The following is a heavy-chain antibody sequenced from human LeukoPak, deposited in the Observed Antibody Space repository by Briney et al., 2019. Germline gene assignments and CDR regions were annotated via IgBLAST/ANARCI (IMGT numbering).Heavy chain of an antibody. CDR2: INPNSGGT. CDR1: GYTFTGYY. CDR3: ARGHVSRRYYDSSDYLDWFDP. Sequence: ASVKVSCKASGYTFTGYYMHWVRQAPGQGLEWMGWINPNSGGTKYAQKFQGRVTMTRDTSISTAYMELSRLRSDDTAVYYCARGHVSRRYYDSSDYLDWFDPWGQGTLVTVSS. V-gene: IGHV1-2*02. D-gene: IGHD3-22*01. J-gene: IGHJ5*02.